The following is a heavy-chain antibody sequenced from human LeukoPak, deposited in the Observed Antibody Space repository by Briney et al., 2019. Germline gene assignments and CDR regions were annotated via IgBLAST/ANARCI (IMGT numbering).Heavy chain of an antibody. V-gene: IGHV1-69*04. CDR1: GGTFSSYA. CDR2: IIPILGIA. Sequence: GASVKVSCKASGGTFSSYAISWVRQAPGQGLEWMGRIIPILGIANYAQKFQGRVTITADKSTSTAYMEPSSLRSEDTAVYYCARDVSMTTVTTVPLDYWGQGTLVTVSS. D-gene: IGHD4-17*01. J-gene: IGHJ4*02. CDR3: ARDVSMTTVTTVPLDY.